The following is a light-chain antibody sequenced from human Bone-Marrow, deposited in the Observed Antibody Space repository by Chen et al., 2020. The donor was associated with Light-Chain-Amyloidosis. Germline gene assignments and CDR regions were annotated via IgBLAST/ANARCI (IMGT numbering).Light chain of an antibody. V-gene: IGLV2-14*01. CDR3: SSFTSSSSYV. CDR1: SGDVGTYNY. CDR2: AVS. Sequence: QSALTQPASVSGSPGQSITISCTGTSGDVGTYNYVSWYQQHPGKAPKVMTYAVSNRPSGVSNRFSGSKSGNTASLTISALQAEDDADYYCSSFTSSSSYVFGPGTKVTVL. J-gene: IGLJ1*01.